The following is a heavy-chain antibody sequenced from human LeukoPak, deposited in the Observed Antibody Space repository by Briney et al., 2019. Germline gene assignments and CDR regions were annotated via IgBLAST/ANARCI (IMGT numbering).Heavy chain of an antibody. J-gene: IGHJ3*02. V-gene: IGHV3-23*01. CDR3: ASPLAVAGTGGAFDI. D-gene: IGHD6-19*01. CDR1: GFTFSSYG. Sequence: GGSLRLSCAASGFTFSSYGMSWVRQAPGKGLEWVSAISGSGGSAFYADSVKGRFTISRDNSKNTLYLEMNSLTAEDTAVYYCASPLAVAGTGGAFDIWGQGTMVTVSS. CDR2: ISGSGGSA.